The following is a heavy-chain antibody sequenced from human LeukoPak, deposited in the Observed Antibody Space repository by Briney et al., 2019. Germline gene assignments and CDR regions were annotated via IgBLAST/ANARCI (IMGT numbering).Heavy chain of an antibody. CDR3: AREFVAYYDFWSGYYTGYFDY. Sequence: SETLSLTCTVSGGSISSGDHYWRWIRQPPGKGLEWIGYIYYSGSTYYNPSLKSRITISVDTSKNQFSLKLSSVTAADTAVYYCAREFVAYYDFWSGYYTGYFDYWGQGTLVTVSS. V-gene: IGHV4-30-4*01. CDR1: GGSISSGDHY. CDR2: IYYSGST. J-gene: IGHJ4*02. D-gene: IGHD3-3*01.